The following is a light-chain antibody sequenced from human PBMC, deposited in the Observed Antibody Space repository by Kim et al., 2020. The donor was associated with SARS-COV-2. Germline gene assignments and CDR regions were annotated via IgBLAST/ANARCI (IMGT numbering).Light chain of an antibody. J-gene: IGKJ2*01. CDR3: QQYNNWPLYT. V-gene: IGKV3-15*01. CDR1: QSISSN. CDR2: GAS. Sequence: EVVMTQSPATLSVSPGERATLSCRASQSISSNLAWYQHKPGQAPRLLIFGASTRATGIPTTFSGSGSETEFTLTISSLQSEDFAVYYCQQYNNWPLYTFGQGTTLEI.